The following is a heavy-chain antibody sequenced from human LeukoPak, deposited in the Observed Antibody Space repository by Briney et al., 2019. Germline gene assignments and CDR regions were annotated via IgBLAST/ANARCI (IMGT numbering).Heavy chain of an antibody. D-gene: IGHD4-23*01. J-gene: IGHJ4*02. CDR1: GGSFSGYY. V-gene: IGHV4-34*01. Sequence: ASETLSLTCAVYGGSFSGYYWSWIRQPPGKGLEWIGEINHSGSTNYNPSLKSRVTISVDTSKNQFFLKLSSVAAADTAVYYCARQARGYGGNPTFPVDYWGQGTLVTVSS. CDR2: INHSGST. CDR3: ARQARGYGGNPTFPVDY.